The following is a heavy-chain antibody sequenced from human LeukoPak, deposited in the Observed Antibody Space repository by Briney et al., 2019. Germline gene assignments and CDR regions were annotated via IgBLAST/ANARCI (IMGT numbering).Heavy chain of an antibody. Sequence: ASVKVSCKASGYTFTGYYMHWVRQAPGQGLEWMGWINPNSGGTNYAQKLQGRVTMTTDTSTSTAYMELRSLRSDDTAVYYCARLYDSSGYYQDDYWGQGTLVTVSS. CDR3: ARLYDSSGYYQDDY. J-gene: IGHJ4*02. V-gene: IGHV1-2*02. CDR2: INPNSGGT. CDR1: GYTFTGYY. D-gene: IGHD3-22*01.